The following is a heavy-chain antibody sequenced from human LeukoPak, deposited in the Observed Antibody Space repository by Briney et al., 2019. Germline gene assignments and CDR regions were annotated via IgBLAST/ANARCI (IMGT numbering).Heavy chain of an antibody. CDR1: GFTFDDYA. CDR2: INWNGGST. Sequence: PGGSLRLSCAASGFTFDDYAMHWVRQAPGKGLEWVSGINWNGGSTGYADSVKGRFTISRDNAKNSLYLQMNSLRAEDTALYYCARVRYYDSSGYQGAFDIWGQGTMVTVSS. J-gene: IGHJ3*02. V-gene: IGHV3-20*04. CDR3: ARVRYYDSSGYQGAFDI. D-gene: IGHD3-22*01.